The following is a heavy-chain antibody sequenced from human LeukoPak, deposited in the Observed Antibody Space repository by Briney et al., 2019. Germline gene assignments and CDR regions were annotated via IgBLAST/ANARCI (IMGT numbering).Heavy chain of an antibody. J-gene: IGHJ4*02. Sequence: GGSLRLSCAASGFTFSSFAMSWVRQAPGKGLEWVSNISGSGGGTYYADSVKGRFTISRDISKNTLYLQMNSLRPEDTAVYYCARARPSMWIDYWGQGTLVTVSS. D-gene: IGHD5-12*01. CDR2: ISGSGGGT. CDR1: GFTFSSFA. V-gene: IGHV3-23*01. CDR3: ARARPSMWIDY.